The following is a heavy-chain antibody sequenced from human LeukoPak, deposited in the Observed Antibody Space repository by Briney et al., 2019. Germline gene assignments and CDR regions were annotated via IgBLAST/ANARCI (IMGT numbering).Heavy chain of an antibody. D-gene: IGHD2-2*02. Sequence: PGGSLRLSCAASGFTFSSYSMNWVRQAPGKGLEWVSYIRSSSSTIYYADSVKGRFTISRDNAKNSLYLQMNSLRDEDTAVYYCARDRPIVVVPAAITYYFDYWGQGTLVTVSS. J-gene: IGHJ4*02. CDR3: ARDRPIVVVPAAITYYFDY. CDR1: GFTFSSYS. V-gene: IGHV3-48*02. CDR2: IRSSSSTI.